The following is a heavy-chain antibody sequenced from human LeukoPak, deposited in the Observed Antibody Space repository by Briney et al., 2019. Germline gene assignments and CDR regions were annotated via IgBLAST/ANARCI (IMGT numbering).Heavy chain of an antibody. V-gene: IGHV3-30-3*01. CDR2: ISYDGSNK. Sequence: GGSLRLSCAASGFTFSSYAMSWVRQAPGKGLEWVAVISYDGSNKYYADSVKGRFTISRDNSKNTLSLQMNSLRAEDTAVYYCARSRLTRSPFDYWGQGTLVTVSS. CDR1: GFTFSSYA. J-gene: IGHJ4*02. CDR3: ARSRLTRSPFDY. D-gene: IGHD2-2*01.